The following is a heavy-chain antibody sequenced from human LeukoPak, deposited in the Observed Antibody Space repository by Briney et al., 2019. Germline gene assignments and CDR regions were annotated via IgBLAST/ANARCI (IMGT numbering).Heavy chain of an antibody. D-gene: IGHD2-2*01. CDR2: IRYDGSNK. V-gene: IGHV3-30*02. J-gene: IGHJ6*03. Sequence: GGSLRLSCAASGFTFSSYGMHWVRQAPGKGLEWVAFIRYDGSNKYYADSVKGRFTISRDNSKNTLYLQMNSLRAEDTAVYYCAKVGEDIVVVPAALRDYYYYYMDVWGKGTTVTVSS. CDR3: AKVGEDIVVVPAALRDYYYYYMDV. CDR1: GFTFSSYG.